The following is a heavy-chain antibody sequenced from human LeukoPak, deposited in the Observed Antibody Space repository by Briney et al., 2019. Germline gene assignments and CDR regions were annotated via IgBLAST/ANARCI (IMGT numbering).Heavy chain of an antibody. Sequence: PGGSLRLPCAASGFTFSDYYMSWIRQAPGKGLEWVSYISNSGSTKYYADSVKGRFTISRDNAKNSLYLQMNSLRAEDTAVYYCARDIAPPTMIVVHDAFDIWGQGTMVTVSS. V-gene: IGHV3-11*04. CDR1: GFTFSDYY. D-gene: IGHD3-22*01. CDR2: ISNSGSTK. J-gene: IGHJ3*02. CDR3: ARDIAPPTMIVVHDAFDI.